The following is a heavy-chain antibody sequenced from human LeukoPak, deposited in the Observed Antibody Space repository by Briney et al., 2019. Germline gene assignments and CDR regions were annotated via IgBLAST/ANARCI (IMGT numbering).Heavy chain of an antibody. Sequence: GGSLRLSCAASGFTFSSYGMHWVRQAPGKGLEWVAVIWYDESNKYYADSVKGRFTISRDNSKNTLYLQMNSLRAEDTAVYYCARDNPSSGMDVWGQGTTVTVSS. D-gene: IGHD1-14*01. CDR3: ARDNPSSGMDV. CDR2: IWYDESNK. V-gene: IGHV3-33*01. J-gene: IGHJ6*02. CDR1: GFTFSSYG.